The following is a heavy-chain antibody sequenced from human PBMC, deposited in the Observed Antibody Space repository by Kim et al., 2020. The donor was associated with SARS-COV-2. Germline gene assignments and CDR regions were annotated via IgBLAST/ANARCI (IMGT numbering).Heavy chain of an antibody. Sequence: GGSLRLSCAASGFNLEDYAMHWVRQGPGKGLEWVSSISWNSRDIGYVDSVKGRFTISRDNARNSLFLQMNSLRPEDTAVYYCSKDRGGSNWYLQHWGLGTLVTVSS. D-gene: IGHD6-13*01. CDR2: ISWNSRDI. CDR1: GFNLEDYA. V-gene: IGHV3-9*01. CDR3: SKDRGGSNWYLQH. J-gene: IGHJ1*01.